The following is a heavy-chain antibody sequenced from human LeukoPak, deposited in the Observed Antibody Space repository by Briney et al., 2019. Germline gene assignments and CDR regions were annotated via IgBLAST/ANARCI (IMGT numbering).Heavy chain of an antibody. CDR2: INGSGGGT. CDR1: GITLSNYG. Sequence: GGSLRLSCAVSGITLSNYGISWVRQAPGKGLEWVAGINGSGGGTNYADSVKGRFTISRDNPKNTLYLQMNSLRAEDTAVYFCAKRGVVIRVILVGFHKEAYYFDSWGQGALVTVSS. J-gene: IGHJ4*02. D-gene: IGHD3-22*01. V-gene: IGHV3-23*01. CDR3: AKRGVVIRVILVGFHKEAYYFDS.